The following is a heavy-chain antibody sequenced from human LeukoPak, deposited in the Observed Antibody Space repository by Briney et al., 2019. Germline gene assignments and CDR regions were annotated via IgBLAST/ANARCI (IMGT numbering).Heavy chain of an antibody. CDR1: GYTFTGYY. V-gene: IGHV1-2*02. CDR2: INPNSGGT. D-gene: IGHD2-15*01. Sequence: ASVKVSCKASGYTFTGYYMHWVRQAPGQGLEWMGWINPNSGGTNYTQKFQGRVTMTRDTSISTAYMEPSRLRSEDTAVYYCARSGVVVVALYYFDYWGQGTLVTVSS. J-gene: IGHJ4*02. CDR3: ARSGVVVVALYYFDY.